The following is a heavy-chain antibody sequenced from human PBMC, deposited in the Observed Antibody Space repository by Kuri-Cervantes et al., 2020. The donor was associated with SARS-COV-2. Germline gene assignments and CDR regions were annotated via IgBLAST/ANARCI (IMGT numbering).Heavy chain of an antibody. CDR1: GGTISSYY. D-gene: IGHD6-6*01. J-gene: IGHJ4*02. V-gene: IGHV4-59*08. CDR2: IYYSGST. CDR3: ARQVGYSSASLDY. Sequence: SETLSLTCTVSGGTISSYYWSWIRQPPGKGLEWVGYIYYSGSTNYNPSLKSRGTISLDTSKNQSSLKLSSVTAADTAVYYCARQVGYSSASLDYWGQGTLVTVSS.